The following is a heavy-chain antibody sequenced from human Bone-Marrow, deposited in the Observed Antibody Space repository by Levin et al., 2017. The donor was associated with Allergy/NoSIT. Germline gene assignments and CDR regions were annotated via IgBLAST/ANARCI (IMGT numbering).Heavy chain of an antibody. CDR2: INNDVSST. CDR1: GFTFSSYW. Sequence: LSLTCAASGFTFSSYWMHWVRQAPGKGLVWVSHINNDVSSTSYADSVKGRFTVSRDNAKDTLYLQMNSLRTEDTAVYYCARVAYYSESSADRPLDYWGQGTLVTVSS. J-gene: IGHJ4*02. CDR3: ARVAYYSESSADRPLDY. D-gene: IGHD3-22*01. V-gene: IGHV3-74*01.